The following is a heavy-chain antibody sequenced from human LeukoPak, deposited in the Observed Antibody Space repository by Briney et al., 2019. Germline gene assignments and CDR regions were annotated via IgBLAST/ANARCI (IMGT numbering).Heavy chain of an antibody. CDR1: GFTVSSDY. CDR3: AREPPGGGFDY. V-gene: IGHV3-66*01. CDR2: VYSGGST. J-gene: IGHJ4*02. Sequence: TGGSLRLSCAASGFTVSSDYMSWVRQAPGKGLEWVSVVYSGGSTYYADSVKGRFTISRDNSKNTLYLQMNSLRAEDTAVYYCAREPPGGGFDYWGQGTLVTVSS. D-gene: IGHD3-16*01.